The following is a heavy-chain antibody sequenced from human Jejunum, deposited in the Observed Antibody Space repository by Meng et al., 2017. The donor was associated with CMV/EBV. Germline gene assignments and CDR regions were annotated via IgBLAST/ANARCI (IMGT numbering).Heavy chain of an antibody. D-gene: IGHD2-21*01. Sequence: FTLSSYALNWVRKAPGKGLEWVEFIRNDGTTKYYAKSVKGRFTISRDNSKNTMYLQMNTLRTEDTAVYYCAKDKIPVSPYYYGMDVWGQGTTVTVSS. CDR1: FTLSSYA. V-gene: IGHV3-30*02. CDR2: IRNDGTTK. CDR3: AKDKIPVSPYYYGMDV. J-gene: IGHJ6*02.